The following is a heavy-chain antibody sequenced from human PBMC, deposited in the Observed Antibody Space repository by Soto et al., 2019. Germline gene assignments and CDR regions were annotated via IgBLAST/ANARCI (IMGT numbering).Heavy chain of an antibody. J-gene: IGHJ3*01. CDR1: GFTFYNYA. Sequence: EVQLLESGGGLVRPGGSLRLSCAASGFTFYNYAMNWVRQAPGKGLEWVSTIRVGGDGTYYADSVKGRFTISRDNSRNTVYLQMNSLRAEDTAVYYCAKKGLGSLATYCTTGDCHYAFDVWGQGTLVTVSS. V-gene: IGHV3-23*01. CDR3: AKKGLGSLATYCTTGDCHYAFDV. CDR2: IRVGGDGT. D-gene: IGHD2-8*01.